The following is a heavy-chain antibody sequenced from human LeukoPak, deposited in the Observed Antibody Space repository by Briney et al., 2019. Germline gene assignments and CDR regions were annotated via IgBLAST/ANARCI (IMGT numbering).Heavy chain of an antibody. CDR1: GFSFSSYA. CDR2: ISGGGDNT. D-gene: IGHD5-24*01. CDR3: AKFEGALLGDYYMDV. J-gene: IGHJ6*03. Sequence: GGSLRLSCAASGFSFSSYAMSWVRQAPGKGLEWVSTISGGGDNTYFADSVKGRFTISRDNSKNTLFLQMVSLRAEDTAVYYCAKFEGALLGDYYMDVWGKGTTVTVSS. V-gene: IGHV3-23*01.